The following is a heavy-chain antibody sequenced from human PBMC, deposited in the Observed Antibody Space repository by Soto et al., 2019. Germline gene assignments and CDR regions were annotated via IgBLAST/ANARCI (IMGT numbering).Heavy chain of an antibody. CDR1: GCSISSGGYS. J-gene: IGHJ4*02. Sequence: PSETLSLTCAVSGCSISSGGYSWSWIRQPPGKGLEWIGYIYHSGSTYYNPSLKSRVTISVDRSKNQFSLKLSSVTAADTAVYYCARARDGYKIFDYWGQGTLVTVSS. V-gene: IGHV4-30-2*01. D-gene: IGHD5-12*01. CDR2: IYHSGST. CDR3: ARARDGYKIFDY.